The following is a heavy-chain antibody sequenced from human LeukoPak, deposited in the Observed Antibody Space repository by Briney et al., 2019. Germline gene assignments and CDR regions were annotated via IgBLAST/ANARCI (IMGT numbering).Heavy chain of an antibody. Sequence: PSQTLSLTCTVSGGSISSGSYYWSWIRQPPGKGLEWIGYIYYSGSTNYNPSLKSRVTISVDTSKNQFSLKLSSVTAADTAVYYCARLTKNDSGSFRFGKKKRGYMDVWGKGTTVTISS. CDR1: GGSISSGSYY. D-gene: IGHD3-10*01. CDR3: ARLTKNDSGSFRFGKKKRGYMDV. V-gene: IGHV4-61*01. CDR2: IYYSGST. J-gene: IGHJ6*03.